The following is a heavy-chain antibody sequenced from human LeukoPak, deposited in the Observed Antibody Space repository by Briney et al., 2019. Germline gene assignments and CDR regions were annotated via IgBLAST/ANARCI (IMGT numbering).Heavy chain of an antibody. V-gene: IGHV4-39*07. D-gene: IGHD4-17*01. Sequence: SETLSLTCTVSGGSIRSSYYYWGWIRQPPGKGLEWIGSIYDSGSTYYNPSLKSRVTISVDTSKNQFSLKLSSVTAADTAVYYCARGYYGDYPISYWGQGTLVTVSS. CDR2: IYDSGST. CDR1: GGSIRSSYYY. CDR3: ARGYYGDYPISY. J-gene: IGHJ4*02.